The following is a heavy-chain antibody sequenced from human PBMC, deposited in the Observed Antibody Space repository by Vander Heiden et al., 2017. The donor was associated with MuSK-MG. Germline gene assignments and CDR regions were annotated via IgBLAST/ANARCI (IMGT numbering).Heavy chain of an antibody. J-gene: IGHJ6*01. V-gene: IGHV2-5*04. CDR3: VQGDDDSYCSNYYGMDA. CDR2: IYWNDEE. CDR1: GFSLNSHGVG. Sequence: QITLTESGPALVKPTQALTLTCSFSGFSLNSHGVGVGWVGQPPGKALEWLALIYWNDEERYSPFLVCSLTISRDTSYSRVFLNMTNVAPAETGTYYCVQGDDDSYCSNYYGMDA. D-gene: IGHD3-22*01.